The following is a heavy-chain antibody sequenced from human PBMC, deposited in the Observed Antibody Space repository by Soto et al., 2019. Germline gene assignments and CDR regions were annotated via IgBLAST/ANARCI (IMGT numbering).Heavy chain of an antibody. J-gene: IGHJ6*02. CDR1: GYTFSGYY. Sequence: ASVKVSCKASGYTFSGYYIHWLRQAPGQGLEWMGWINPNSGGTNYAQKFQGRVTVTRDTPTSTAYMELSRLTSDDTAVYYCARSLTEGYCTITGXYTRPLYGMDVWGQGTTVTVSS. V-gene: IGHV1-2*02. CDR2: INPNSGGT. CDR3: ARSLTEGYCTITGXYTRPLYGMDV. D-gene: IGHD2-2*02.